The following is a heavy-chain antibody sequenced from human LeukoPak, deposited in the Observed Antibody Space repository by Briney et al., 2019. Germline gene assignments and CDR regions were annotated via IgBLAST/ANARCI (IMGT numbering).Heavy chain of an antibody. CDR3: AKLRPHDMEDY. Sequence: PGGSLRLSCAASGLTVSGDLMSWVRQAPGKGLEWVSVIYRDGTTYYTDSVKGRFTISRDNSKNTLYLQMNSLRAEDTAIYYRAKLRPHDMEDYWGQGTLVTVSS. CDR2: IYRDGTT. CDR1: GLTVSGDL. V-gene: IGHV3-66*04. D-gene: IGHD3-22*01. J-gene: IGHJ4*02.